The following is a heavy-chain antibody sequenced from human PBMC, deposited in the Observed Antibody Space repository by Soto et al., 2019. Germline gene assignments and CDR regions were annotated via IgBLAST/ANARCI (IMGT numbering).Heavy chain of an antibody. CDR1: GFTVSSNY. D-gene: IGHD3-3*01. V-gene: IGHV3-53*01. Sequence: ESGGGLIQPGGSLRLSCAASGFTVSSNYMSWVRQAPGKGLEWVSVIYSGGSTYYADSVKGRFTISRDNSKNTLYLQMNSLRAEDTAVYYCAREARFHYVRDPYFDYWGQGTLVTVSS. J-gene: IGHJ4*02. CDR3: AREARFHYVRDPYFDY. CDR2: IYSGGST.